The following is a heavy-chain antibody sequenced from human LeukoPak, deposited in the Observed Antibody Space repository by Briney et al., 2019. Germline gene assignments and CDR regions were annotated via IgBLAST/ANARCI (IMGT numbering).Heavy chain of an antibody. V-gene: IGHV3-23*01. D-gene: IGHD3-9*01. CDR1: GFTFTSYA. CDR3: AKASHYDILTGRDSARLWYFDY. J-gene: IGHJ4*02. CDR2: ISGGGGST. Sequence: GGSLRLSCAASGFTFTSYAMNWVRQAPGKGLEWVSGISGGGGSTYYADSVKGRFSISKDNSKNNLYLQMNSLRAEDTAVYYCAKASHYDILTGRDSARLWYFDYWGQGTLVTVSS.